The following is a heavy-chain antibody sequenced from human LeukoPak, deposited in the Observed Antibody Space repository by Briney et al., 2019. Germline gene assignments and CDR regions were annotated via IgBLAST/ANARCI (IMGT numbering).Heavy chain of an antibody. D-gene: IGHD4-17*01. V-gene: IGHV3-21*01. J-gene: IGHJ5*02. CDR2: IDSDTDDI. CDR3: ARDAHRDYGDYDEQGGHGWFDP. CDR1: GFTFSSYS. Sequence: PGGSLRLSCAASGFTFSSYSMNWVRQAPGKGLEWVSYIDSDTDDIHYADSVKGRFTISRDNAKNSLYLQMNSLRAEDTAVYYCARDAHRDYGDYDEQGGHGWFDPWGQGTLVTVSS.